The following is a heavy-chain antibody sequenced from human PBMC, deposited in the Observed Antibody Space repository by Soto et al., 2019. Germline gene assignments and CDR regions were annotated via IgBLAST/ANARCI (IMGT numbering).Heavy chain of an antibody. V-gene: IGHV1-18*01. CDR3: GRDTSDYHSSGPSPFEY. Sequence: QIQLVQSGTEVKRSGASVKVSCQTSGYSFTTYGLSWVRQAPGRGLEWVGWISGYNGNTNYAQKFQGTVILTTDTPTTTGYMEIKSLSSDDTAVYYGGRDTSDYHSSGPSPFEYWGQGTQVTVSS. CDR2: ISGYNGNT. D-gene: IGHD3-22*01. CDR1: GYSFTTYG. J-gene: IGHJ4*02.